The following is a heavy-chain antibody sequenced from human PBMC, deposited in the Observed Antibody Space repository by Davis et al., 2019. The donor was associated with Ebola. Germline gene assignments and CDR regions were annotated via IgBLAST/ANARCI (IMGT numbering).Heavy chain of an antibody. V-gene: IGHV5-51*01. J-gene: IGHJ3*01. CDR3: ARDGYSSAWAFDF. CDR1: GYSFTTYW. D-gene: IGHD6-25*01. CDR2: IYPDDSDS. Sequence: GESLKISCKGSGYSFTTYWIAWVRQMPGRGLEWMGIIYPDDSDSTYSPSFQGQVTFSADKSINTVYLHWSSLKASDTAMYYCARDGYSSAWAFDFWGQGTMVAVSA.